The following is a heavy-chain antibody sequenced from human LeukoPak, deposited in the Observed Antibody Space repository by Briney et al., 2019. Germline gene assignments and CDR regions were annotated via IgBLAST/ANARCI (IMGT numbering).Heavy chain of an antibody. V-gene: IGHV3-23*01. CDR3: AEDRSYYDYVWGSYRYTGLFDH. D-gene: IGHD3-16*02. CDR1: GFTFSSYA. CDR2: ISGSGDST. Sequence: GGSQRLSCAASGFTFSSYAMSWVRQAPGKGLEWVSAISGSGDSTYYADSVKGRFTISRDNSKNTLYLQMNSLRAEDTAVYYCAEDRSYYDYVWGSYRYTGLFDHWGQGTLVTVSS. J-gene: IGHJ4*02.